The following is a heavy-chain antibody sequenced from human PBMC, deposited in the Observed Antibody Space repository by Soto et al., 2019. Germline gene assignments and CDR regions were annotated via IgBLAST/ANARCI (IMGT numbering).Heavy chain of an antibody. D-gene: IGHD3-10*01. CDR1: GFTFSSSA. CDR3: AKMAYFGDPPGGDS. V-gene: IGHV3-23*01. CDR2: ISKRGDAT. J-gene: IGHJ4*02. Sequence: EVQLLESGGALVQPGGSLSLSCAASGFTFSSSAMAWARQAPGEGLEWLSCISKRGDATFYADSVKGRFTISRDNSKNTLYLQMNSLGADDTAVYHCAKMAYFGDPPGGDSWGQGTLVTVSS.